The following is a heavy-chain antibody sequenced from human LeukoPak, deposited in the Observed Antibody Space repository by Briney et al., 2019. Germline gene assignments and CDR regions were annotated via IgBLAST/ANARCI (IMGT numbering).Heavy chain of an antibody. Sequence: GGSLRLSCGASRFTLRGYGIHWVRQAPGKGLEWVAVIWNDGSNRYYADSVKGRFTISRDNSKNTMYLQMNSLRAEDTAVYHCSIDRDCRVDCYTYFFDCWGQGTMVTVSS. CDR1: RFTLRGYG. J-gene: IGHJ4*02. V-gene: IGHV3-33*01. CDR2: IWNDGSNR. D-gene: IGHD2-21*02. CDR3: SIDRDCRVDCYTYFFDC.